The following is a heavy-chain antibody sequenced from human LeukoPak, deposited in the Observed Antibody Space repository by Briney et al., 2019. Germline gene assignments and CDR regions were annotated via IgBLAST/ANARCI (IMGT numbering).Heavy chain of an antibody. CDR1: GFTFSSYA. D-gene: IGHD4-17*01. CDR2: ISGSGSST. CDR3: AKDLRMSDYVPYHLDY. J-gene: IGHJ4*02. V-gene: IGHV3-23*01. Sequence: PGGSLRLSCAASGFTFSSYAMSWVRQAPGKGLEWVSSISGSGSSTYYADSVKGRFTISRDNSKNTLYLQMHSLRAEDTAVYYCAKDLRMSDYVPYHLDYWGQETLVTVSS.